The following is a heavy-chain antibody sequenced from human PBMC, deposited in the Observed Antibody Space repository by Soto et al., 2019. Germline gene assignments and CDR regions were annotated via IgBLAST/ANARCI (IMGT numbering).Heavy chain of an antibody. J-gene: IGHJ4*02. CDR3: ARRPSMTIDY. CDR1: GGSFSGYH. CDR2: INHSGST. V-gene: IGHV4-34*01. Sequence: QVQLQQWGAGLLKPSETLSLTCAVYGGSFSGYHWSWIRQPPGKGLEWIGEINHSGSTNYNPSLKNRVTISVDTSKNHFSLKLSSVTAADTAVYYCARRPSMTIDYWGQGTLVTVCS. D-gene: IGHD6-6*01.